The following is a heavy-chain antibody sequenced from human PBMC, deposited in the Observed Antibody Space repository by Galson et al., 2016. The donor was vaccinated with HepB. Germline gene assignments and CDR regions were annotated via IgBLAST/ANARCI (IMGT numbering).Heavy chain of an antibody. Sequence: TLSLTCTVSGGSVSSGGYYWSWIRQHLGKGREWLGNIYYTGGTYKHPSLKSRFIISVDTSKNQFSLKLSSVTAADTGVYYCASDSIAARLAFDRWGQGTLVTVSS. CDR1: GGSVSSGGYY. D-gene: IGHD6-6*01. CDR3: ASDSIAARLAFDR. V-gene: IGHV4-31*03. J-gene: IGHJ5*02. CDR2: IYYTGGT.